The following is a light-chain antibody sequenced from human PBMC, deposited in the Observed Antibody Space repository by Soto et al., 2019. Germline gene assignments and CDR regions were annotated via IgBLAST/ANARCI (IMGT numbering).Light chain of an antibody. J-gene: IGKJ1*01. CDR3: HQYGMSPQT. CDR2: DAS. Sequence: EIVLTQSPGALSLSPGEGATLSCRASQSVSDTHVAWYQQRPGQAPRLLIYDASRRDIGVPDRFSGSGSGTDFTLTISGLEPEDFAVYFCHQYGMSPQTFGQGTKVEIK. V-gene: IGKV3-20*01. CDR1: QSVSDTH.